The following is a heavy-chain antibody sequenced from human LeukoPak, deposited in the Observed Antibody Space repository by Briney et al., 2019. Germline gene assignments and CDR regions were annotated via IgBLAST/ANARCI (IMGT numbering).Heavy chain of an antibody. V-gene: IGHV4-59*08. D-gene: IGHD7-27*01. CDR1: GGSISGHH. J-gene: IGHJ3*02. CDR2: IDNSDFSDFT. Sequence: SETLSLTCSVSGGSISGHHWSWIRQPPGKAPEWIGYIDNSDFSDFTNINPSLKTRVSISVDTSKNQFSLRLTSVTAADTAAYYCARIKSRRHPWGAFDIWGQGTMVTVSS. CDR3: ARIKSRRHPWGAFDI.